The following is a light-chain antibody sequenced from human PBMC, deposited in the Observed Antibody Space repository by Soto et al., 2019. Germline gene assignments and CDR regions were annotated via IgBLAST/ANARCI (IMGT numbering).Light chain of an antibody. Sequence: IHMTQSPSSLSASAGHTVPITCLASQSISSYLNWYQQKPGKAPKLLIYVASSLHSWVPARFSGSGSGTDFTLIISSLQPDEFAAYYCQQCKSYPLTFGGGTKVDIK. CDR1: QSISSY. CDR3: QQCKSYPLT. V-gene: IGKV1-39*01. J-gene: IGKJ4*01. CDR2: VAS.